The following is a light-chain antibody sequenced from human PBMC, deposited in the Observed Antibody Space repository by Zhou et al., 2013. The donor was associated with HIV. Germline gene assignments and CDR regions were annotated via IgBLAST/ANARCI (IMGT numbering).Light chain of an antibody. J-gene: IGKJ4*01. CDR2: GAF. CDR3: QQYHNRPPALT. V-gene: IGKV3-15*01. Sequence: ELVMTQSPATLSVSPGERATLSCRASQSISTNLAWYQQKPGQAPRLLIYGAFTRATGIPARFSGSRSGTEFTLTISSMQSEDFAVYYCQQYHNRPPALTFGGGTEVEIK. CDR1: QSISTN.